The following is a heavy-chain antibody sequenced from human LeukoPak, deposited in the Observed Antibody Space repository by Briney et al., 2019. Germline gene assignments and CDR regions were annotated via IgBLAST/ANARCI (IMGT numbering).Heavy chain of an antibody. Sequence: GASVKVSCKASGYTFTGYYIHWVRQAPGQGLEWMGWINPSSGGTNYAQKFQGRVTMTRDTSISTAYMELSRLRSDDTAVYYCAREGYGDYAKDYWGQGTLVTVSS. CDR3: AREGYGDYAKDY. D-gene: IGHD4-17*01. CDR1: GYTFTGYY. V-gene: IGHV1-2*02. J-gene: IGHJ4*02. CDR2: INPSSGGT.